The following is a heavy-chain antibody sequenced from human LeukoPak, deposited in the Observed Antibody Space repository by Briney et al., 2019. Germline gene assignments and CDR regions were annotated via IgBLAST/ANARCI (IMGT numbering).Heavy chain of an antibody. CDR2: ISYDGSNK. Sequence: GGSLRLSCAASGFTFSSYAMRWVRQAPGKGLEWVAVISYDGSNKYYADSVKGRFTISRDNSKNTLYLQMNSLRAEDTAVYYCARPYYGSGSYYNMAFDYWGQGTLVTVSS. CDR3: ARPYYGSGSYYNMAFDY. V-gene: IGHV3-30*04. D-gene: IGHD3-10*01. J-gene: IGHJ4*02. CDR1: GFTFSSYA.